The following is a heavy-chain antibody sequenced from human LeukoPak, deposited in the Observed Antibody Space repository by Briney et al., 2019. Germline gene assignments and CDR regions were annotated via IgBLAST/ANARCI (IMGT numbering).Heavy chain of an antibody. CDR1: GFNFNSYA. CDR2: IGGGGGST. V-gene: IGHV3-23*01. CDR3: ANLRAGY. J-gene: IGHJ4*02. Sequence: GGSLRLSCAASGFNFNSYAVSWVRQAPGKGLEWVSDIGGGGGSTYYADAVKGRFTISRDNSKRTVYLQMNTLRADDTALYYCANLRAGYWGQGTLVTVSS. D-gene: IGHD3-3*01.